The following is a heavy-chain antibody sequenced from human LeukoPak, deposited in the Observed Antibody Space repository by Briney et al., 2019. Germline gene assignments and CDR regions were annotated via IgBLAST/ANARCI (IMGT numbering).Heavy chain of an antibody. V-gene: IGHV4-4*02. CDR3: ARVFYDSVWGSYRLDY. J-gene: IGHJ4*02. CDR2: IYHSGST. D-gene: IGHD3-16*02. CDR1: GGSISSSNW. Sequence: SETLSLTCAVSGGSISSSNWWSWVRQPPGKGLGWIGEIYHSGSTNYNSFLKSRVTISVDKSKNQFSLNLSSVTAADTAVYYCARVFYDSVWGSYRLDYWGQGTLVTVSS.